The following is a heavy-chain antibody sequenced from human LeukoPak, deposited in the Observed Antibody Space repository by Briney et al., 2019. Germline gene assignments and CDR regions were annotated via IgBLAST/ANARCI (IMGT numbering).Heavy chain of an antibody. CDR1: GGSISSSSYY. Sequence: PSETLSLTCTVSGGSISSSSYYWGWIPQPPGKGLEWIGSIYYSGNTYHNPSLKSRVTISVDTSKNQFSLKLRAVTAADTAVYYCARQAYDSSGPWGQGTLVTVSS. V-gene: IGHV4-39*01. CDR3: ARQAYDSSGP. J-gene: IGHJ5*02. D-gene: IGHD3-22*01. CDR2: IYYSGNT.